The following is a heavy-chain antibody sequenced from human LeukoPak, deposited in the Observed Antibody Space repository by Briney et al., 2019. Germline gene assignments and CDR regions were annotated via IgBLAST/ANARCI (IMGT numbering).Heavy chain of an antibody. V-gene: IGHV3-7*03. D-gene: IGHD5-12*01. J-gene: IGHJ4*02. CDR1: GFTFSGFW. CDR3: TRGSGDSSGYDLPKPYSY. Sequence: PGGSLRLSCAVSGFTFSGFWMSWSRQAPGKGLEWVASINSDGSEGYYADVVKGRFTISRDNAKNSLYLQINSLRAEDTAVYYCTRGSGDSSGYDLPKPYSYWGQGTLVTVSS. CDR2: INSDGSEG.